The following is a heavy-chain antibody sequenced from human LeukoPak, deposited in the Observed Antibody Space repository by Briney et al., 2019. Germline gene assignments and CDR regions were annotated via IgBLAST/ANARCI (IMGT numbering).Heavy chain of an antibody. J-gene: IGHJ4*02. Sequence: PSETLSLTCAVYGGSFSGYYWSWNRQPPGKGLEWIGEINHSGSTNYNPSLKSRVTISVDTSKNQFSLKLSSVTAADTAVYYCARGEWELGYWGQRTLVTVSS. CDR1: GGSFSGYY. D-gene: IGHD1-26*01. CDR2: INHSGST. V-gene: IGHV4-34*01. CDR3: ARGEWELGY.